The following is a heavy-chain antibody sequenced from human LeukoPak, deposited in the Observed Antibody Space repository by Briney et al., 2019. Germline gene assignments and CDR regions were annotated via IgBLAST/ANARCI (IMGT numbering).Heavy chain of an antibody. CDR3: AKGGSSSWDYFDY. D-gene: IGHD6-13*01. Sequence: GGSLRLSCAASGFTFTTYGMHWVRQAPGKGLEWVAFIRYDGNIKHYADSVKGRFTISRDSSKNTLHLQMNSLRPEDTAVYYCAKGGSSSWDYFDYWGQGTLVTVSS. V-gene: IGHV3-30*02. J-gene: IGHJ4*02. CDR2: IRYDGNIK. CDR1: GFTFTTYG.